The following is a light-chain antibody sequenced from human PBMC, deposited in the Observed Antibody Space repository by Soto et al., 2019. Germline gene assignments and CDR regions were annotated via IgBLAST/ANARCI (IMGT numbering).Light chain of an antibody. J-gene: IGKJ5*01. CDR2: DAS. Sequence: EIVLTQSPATLSLSPGERATLSCRASQRVSSYLAWYQQKPGQAPGLLIYDASNRATGIPARFSGSGSGTDFTLTISSLDPKDFAVYYCQQRSNFITFGQGTRLEIK. V-gene: IGKV3-11*01. CDR1: QRVSSY. CDR3: QQRSNFIT.